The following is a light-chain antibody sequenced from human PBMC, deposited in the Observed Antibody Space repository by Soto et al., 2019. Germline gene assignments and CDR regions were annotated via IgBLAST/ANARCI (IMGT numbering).Light chain of an antibody. J-gene: IGKJ1*01. Sequence: EIVLAQSPATLSLSPGERATLSCRASQSVSIYLAWYQQKPGQAPRLLIYDASNRATGIPARFSGSGSGTDFTLTISSLQSEDFAVYSCQQYNNWPLTFGQGTKVDI. CDR3: QQYNNWPLT. CDR1: QSVSIY. V-gene: IGKV3-11*01. CDR2: DAS.